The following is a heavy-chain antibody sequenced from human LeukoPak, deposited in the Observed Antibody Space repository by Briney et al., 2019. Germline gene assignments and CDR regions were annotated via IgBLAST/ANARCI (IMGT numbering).Heavy chain of an antibody. CDR2: IRFTGSYI. CDR1: GFTFSHYS. Sequence: SGGSLRLSCVASGFTFSHYSMNWVRQAPGKGLEWVSSIRFTGSYIYYADSVKGRFTISRDNSKNTLYLQMNSLRAEDTAVYYCARDPHSGSYSHWFDPWGQGTLVTVSS. J-gene: IGHJ5*02. D-gene: IGHD1-26*01. CDR3: ARDPHSGSYSHWFDP. V-gene: IGHV3-21*01.